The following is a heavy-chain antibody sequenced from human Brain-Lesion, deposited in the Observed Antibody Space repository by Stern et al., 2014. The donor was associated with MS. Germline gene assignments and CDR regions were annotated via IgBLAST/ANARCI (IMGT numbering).Heavy chain of an antibody. D-gene: IGHD1-26*01. CDR1: GYIFTGYY. V-gene: IGHV1-2*02. CDR3: ARDHYLGMDV. Sequence: VQLVQSGAEVKKPGASVKVSCKTSGYIFTGYYIHWVRQAPGKGLEWMAWINPNTGGTKYAQKFQGRVTMSRDTSISTAYVELSSLTSDDTAVYYCARDHYLGMDVWGQGTTVTVSS. CDR2: INPNTGGT. J-gene: IGHJ6*02.